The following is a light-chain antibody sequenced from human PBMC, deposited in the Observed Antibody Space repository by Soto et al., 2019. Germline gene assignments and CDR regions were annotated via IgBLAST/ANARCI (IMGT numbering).Light chain of an antibody. J-gene: IGLJ2*01. CDR1: SSNIGAGYD. V-gene: IGLV1-40*01. CDR3: QSYDSSLSVV. Sequence: QSVLTQPPSVSGAPGQRVTISCTGSSSNIGAGYDVHWYQQLPKTAPKLLIFGNSNRPSGVPDRFSGSKSGTSASLAITGIQTEDEADYYCQSYDSSLSVVFGGGTKLPVL. CDR2: GNS.